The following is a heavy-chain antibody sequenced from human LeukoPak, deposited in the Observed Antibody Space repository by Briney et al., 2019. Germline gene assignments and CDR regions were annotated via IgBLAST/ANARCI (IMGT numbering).Heavy chain of an antibody. Sequence: SVKVSCKASGGTFSSYAISWVRQAPGQGLEWMGRIIPIFGTANYAQKFQGRVTITTDESTSTAYMELSSLRSKDTAVYYCARSSHKYSTFDYWGQGTLVTVSS. CDR2: IIPIFGTA. CDR1: GGTFSSYA. V-gene: IGHV1-69*05. D-gene: IGHD5-18*01. J-gene: IGHJ4*02. CDR3: ARSSHKYSTFDY.